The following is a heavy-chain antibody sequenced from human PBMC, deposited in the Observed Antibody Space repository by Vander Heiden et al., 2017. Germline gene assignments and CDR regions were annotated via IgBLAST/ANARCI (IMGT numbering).Heavy chain of an antibody. CDR2: IWYDGSNR. J-gene: IGHJ4*02. Sequence: QVQLVESGGGEVQPRRSLRLSCAASGFTFSNYGMHWVRQAPGKGLEWVAVIWYDGSNRYYADSVKGRFTISRDNSKNTLYLQMNSLRAEDTAVYYCARDFSGSFDYWGQGTLVTVSS. V-gene: IGHV3-33*01. D-gene: IGHD2-15*01. CDR1: GFTFSNYG. CDR3: ARDFSGSFDY.